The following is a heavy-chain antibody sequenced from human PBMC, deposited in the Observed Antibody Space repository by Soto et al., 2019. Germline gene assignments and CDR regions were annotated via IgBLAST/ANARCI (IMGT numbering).Heavy chain of an antibody. J-gene: IGHJ4*02. CDR2: IYPGDSDT. CDR1: GYSFTRYW. D-gene: IGHD3-22*01. V-gene: IGHV5-51*01. Sequence: GESLKISCTVSGYSFTRYWIGWVRQMPGKGLEWMGIIYPGDSDTRYSPSFQGQVTISADKSISTAYLQWSSLKASDTAMYYCARLGWTYYYDSSGYYAAYWGQGTLVTVSS. CDR3: ARLGWTYYYDSSGYYAAY.